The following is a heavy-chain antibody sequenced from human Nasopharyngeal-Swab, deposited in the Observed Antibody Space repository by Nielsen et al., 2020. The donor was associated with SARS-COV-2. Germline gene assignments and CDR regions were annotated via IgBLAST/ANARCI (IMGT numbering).Heavy chain of an antibody. D-gene: IGHD1-26*01. V-gene: IGHV3-53*04. J-gene: IGHJ4*02. CDR3: ARDLDSGSYPY. Sequence: GESLKISCAASGFTVSSNYMSWVRQAPGKGLEWVSVIYSGGSTYYADSVKGRFTISRHNSKNTLYLQMNSPRAEDTAVYYCARDLDSGSYPYWGQGTLVTVSS. CDR1: GFTVSSNY. CDR2: IYSGGST.